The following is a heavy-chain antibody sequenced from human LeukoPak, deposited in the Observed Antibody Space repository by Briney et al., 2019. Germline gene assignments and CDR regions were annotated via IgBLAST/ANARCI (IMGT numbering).Heavy chain of an antibody. D-gene: IGHD3-9*01. V-gene: IGHV3-30*18. CDR3: AKAPNVLRYFDWLLFDAFDI. J-gene: IGHJ3*02. CDR1: GFTFSSYG. CDR2: ISYDGSNK. Sequence: GGSLRLSCAASGFTFSSYGMHWVRQAPGKGLEWVAVISYDGSNKYYADSVKGRFTISRDNSKNTLYPQMNSLRAEDTAVYYCAKAPNVLRYFDWLLFDAFDIWGQGTMVTVSS.